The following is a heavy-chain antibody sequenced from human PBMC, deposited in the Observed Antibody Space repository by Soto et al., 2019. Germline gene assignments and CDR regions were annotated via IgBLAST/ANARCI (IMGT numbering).Heavy chain of an antibody. J-gene: IGHJ4*02. Sequence: SETLSLTCTVSGGSISSGGYYWSWIRQHPGKGLEWIGYIYYSGSTYYNPSLKSRVTISVDTSKNQFSLKLSSVTAADTAVYYCARATTYYYDSSGYYYPDNFDYWGQGTLVTVSS. CDR3: ARATTYYYDSSGYYYPDNFDY. CDR2: IYYSGST. CDR1: GGSISSGGYY. D-gene: IGHD3-22*01. V-gene: IGHV4-31*03.